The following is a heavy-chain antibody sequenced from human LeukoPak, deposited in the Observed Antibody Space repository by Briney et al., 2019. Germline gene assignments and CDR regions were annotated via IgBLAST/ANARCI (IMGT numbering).Heavy chain of an antibody. J-gene: IGHJ5*02. CDR3: AREVDVSYGRNWFDP. V-gene: IGHV3-30*02. CDR1: GFIFSTFG. Sequence: PGGSLRLSCTTSGFIFSTFGMHWVRQAPGKGLEWVAFIRFDGSDKYYADSVKGRFTISRDNSKNTLYLQMNSLRAEDTAVYYCAREVDVSYGRNWFDPWGQGTLVTVSS. D-gene: IGHD5-18*01. CDR2: IRFDGSDK.